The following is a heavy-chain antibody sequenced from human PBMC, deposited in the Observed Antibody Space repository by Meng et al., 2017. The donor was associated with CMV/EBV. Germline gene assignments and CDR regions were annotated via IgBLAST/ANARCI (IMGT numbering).Heavy chain of an antibody. CDR2: IYTSGST. J-gene: IGHJ4*02. CDR1: GGSISSYY. CDR3: ARAAVDLSKDYFDY. D-gene: IGHD2-15*01. V-gene: IGHV4-4*07. Sequence: QVQFTGSAPVLVKLSATLSLPATFSGGSISSYYWSWIRQPAGKGLEWIGRIYTSGSTNYNPSLKSRVTMSVDTSKNQFSLKLGSVTAADTAVYYCARAAVDLSKDYFDYWGQGTLVTVSS.